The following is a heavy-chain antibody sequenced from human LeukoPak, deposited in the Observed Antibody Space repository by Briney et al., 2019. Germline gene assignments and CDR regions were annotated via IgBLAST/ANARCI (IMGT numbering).Heavy chain of an antibody. D-gene: IGHD3-3*01. Sequence: GGSLRLSCAASGFTFSNYAMSWVRQAPGKGLEWVSAISGSGGSTYYADSVKGRFTISRDNAKNSLYLQMNSLRAEDTAVYYCARDPFGAGDLWGRGTLVTVSS. CDR2: ISGSGGST. CDR1: GFTFSNYA. J-gene: IGHJ2*01. V-gene: IGHV3-23*01. CDR3: ARDPFGAGDL.